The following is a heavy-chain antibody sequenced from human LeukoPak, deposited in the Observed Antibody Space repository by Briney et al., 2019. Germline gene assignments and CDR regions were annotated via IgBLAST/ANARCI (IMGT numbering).Heavy chain of an antibody. Sequence: ASVKVSCKASGYTFTSYGISWVRQAPGQGLEWMGRINPNSGGTNYAQKFQGRVTMTRDTSISTVYMELSRLRSDDTAVYYCARVGYYESSGYYEYWGQGTLVTVSS. D-gene: IGHD3-22*01. CDR1: GYTFTSYG. CDR3: ARVGYYESSGYYEY. J-gene: IGHJ4*02. CDR2: INPNSGGT. V-gene: IGHV1-2*06.